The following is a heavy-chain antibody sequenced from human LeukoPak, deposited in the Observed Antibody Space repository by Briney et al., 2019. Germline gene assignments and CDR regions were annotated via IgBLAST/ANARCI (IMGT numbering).Heavy chain of an antibody. D-gene: IGHD2-2*01. Sequence: GASVKVSCKASGYTFTSYAMNWVRQAPGQGLEWMGWINTNTGNPTYAQGFTGRFVFSLDTSVSTAYLQISSLKAEDTAVYYCARIVCSSTSCPLGGWGQGTLVTVSS. CDR1: GYTFTSYA. V-gene: IGHV7-4-1*02. CDR2: INTNTGNP. J-gene: IGHJ4*02. CDR3: ARIVCSSTSCPLGG.